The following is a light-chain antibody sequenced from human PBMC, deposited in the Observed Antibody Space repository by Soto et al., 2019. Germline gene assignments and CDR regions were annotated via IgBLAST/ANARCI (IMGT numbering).Light chain of an antibody. CDR1: QSVSSN. Sequence: EIVITPSPATLPVCPGERATLSCRASQSVSSNLAWYQQKPGQAPRLLMFGVSTRAAGIPGRFSGSGSGTEFTLTIYSLQSEDFAVYYCQQYDNWPRTVGQGTKVDIK. CDR3: QQYDNWPRT. J-gene: IGKJ1*01. CDR2: GVS. V-gene: IGKV3-15*01.